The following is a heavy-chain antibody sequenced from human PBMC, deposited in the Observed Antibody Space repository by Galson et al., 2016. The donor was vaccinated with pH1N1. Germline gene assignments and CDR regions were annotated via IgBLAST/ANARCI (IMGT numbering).Heavy chain of an antibody. CDR2: INPSGVST. CDR1: GYTFITYY. V-gene: IGHV1-46*01. Sequence: SVKVSCKASGYTFITYYLHWVRQAPGQGLEWLGIINPSGVSTTYAQKFQGRVTMTRDTSTSTVYMELSSLRSEDTAVYYCASRSSGQFHFYYWGQGTLVTVSS. CDR3: ASRSSGQFHFYY. J-gene: IGHJ4*02. D-gene: IGHD3-22*01.